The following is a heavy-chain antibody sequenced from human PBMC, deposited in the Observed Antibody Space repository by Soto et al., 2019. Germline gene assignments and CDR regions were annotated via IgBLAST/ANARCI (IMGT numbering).Heavy chain of an antibody. Sequence: SETLSLTCTVSGGSIGSSSSYWGWIRQPPGKGLEWIANIYYSGSPYYTPSLKSRVTISVDTSKNQFSLKLSSVTAADTAVYYCATPTIVGATGYYYGMDVWGQGTTVTVSS. J-gene: IGHJ6*02. V-gene: IGHV4-39*01. CDR3: ATPTIVGATGYYYGMDV. CDR1: GGSIGSSSSY. CDR2: IYYSGSP. D-gene: IGHD1-26*01.